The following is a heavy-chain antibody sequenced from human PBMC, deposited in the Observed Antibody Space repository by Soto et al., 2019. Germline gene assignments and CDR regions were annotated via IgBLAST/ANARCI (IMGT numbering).Heavy chain of an antibody. D-gene: IGHD6-19*01. V-gene: IGHV3-53*01. CDR2: IYSGGST. CDR3: ARDKWGGSGWNFDY. J-gene: IGHJ4*02. CDR1: GFTVSSNY. Sequence: GSLRLSCAASGFTVSSNYMSWVRQAPGKGLEWVSVIYSGGSTYYADSVKGRFTISRDNSKNTLYLQMNSLRAEDTAVYYCARDKWGGSGWNFDYWGQGTLVTVSS.